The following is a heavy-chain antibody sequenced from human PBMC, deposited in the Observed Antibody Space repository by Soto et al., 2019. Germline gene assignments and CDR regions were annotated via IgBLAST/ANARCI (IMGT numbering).Heavy chain of an antibody. CDR2: INHRGGA. D-gene: IGHD3-3*01. V-gene: IGHV4-34*01. CDR3: VARGMTYDFLSGHQPFEP. CDR1: NGSFTDYF. J-gene: IGHJ5*02. Sequence: SETLSLTCAAHNGSFTDYFWTWIRQSPWRGLESIGEINHRGGATYNPSLRSRVTISIDTSKNHFSLSLRSLTAADTAVYYCVARGMTYDFLSGHQPFEPFGHGTRVAVCS.